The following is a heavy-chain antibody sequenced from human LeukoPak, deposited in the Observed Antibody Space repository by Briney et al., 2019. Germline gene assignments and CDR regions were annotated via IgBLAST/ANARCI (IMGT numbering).Heavy chain of an antibody. D-gene: IGHD3-3*01. Sequence: ASVKVSCKASGYTFTSYGISWVRQAPGQGLEWMGWISAYNGNTNYAQKLQGRATMTTDTSTSTAYMELRSLRSDDTAVYYCARDFGITIFGVPYYPPYGMDVWGQGTTVTVSS. CDR2: ISAYNGNT. V-gene: IGHV1-18*01. CDR3: ARDFGITIFGVPYYPPYGMDV. CDR1: GYTFTSYG. J-gene: IGHJ6*02.